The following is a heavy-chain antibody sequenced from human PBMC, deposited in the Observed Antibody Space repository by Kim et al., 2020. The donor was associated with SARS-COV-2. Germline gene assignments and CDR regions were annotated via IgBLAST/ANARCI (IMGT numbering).Heavy chain of an antibody. CDR2: ISGSGGTT. CDR3: AKDLHGHLADYMDV. D-gene: IGHD4-17*01. CDR1: GFTFSSYD. Sequence: GGSLRLSCAASGFTFSSYDMTWVRQAPGSGLQWVSEISGSGGTTYYADSVKGRFTISRDNSKNTLYLQMNSLRAEDTAVYYCAKDLHGHLADYMDVWGKGTTVSVSS. J-gene: IGHJ6*03. V-gene: IGHV3-23*01.